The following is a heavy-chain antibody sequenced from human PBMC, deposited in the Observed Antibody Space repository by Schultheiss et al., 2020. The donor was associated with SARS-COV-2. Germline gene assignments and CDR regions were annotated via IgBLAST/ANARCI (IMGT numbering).Heavy chain of an antibody. V-gene: IGHV3-23*01. CDR1: GFTFSSYA. CDR2: ISGSGGST. D-gene: IGHD2-15*01. J-gene: IGHJ6*02. Sequence: GESLKISCAASGFTFSSYAMSWVRQAPGKGLEWVSAISGSGGSTYYADSVKGRFTISRDNAKNSLYLQMNSLRAEDTAVYYCARETKLGYCSGGSCYLGSYYYYYGMDVWGQGTTVTVSS. CDR3: ARETKLGYCSGGSCYLGSYYYYYGMDV.